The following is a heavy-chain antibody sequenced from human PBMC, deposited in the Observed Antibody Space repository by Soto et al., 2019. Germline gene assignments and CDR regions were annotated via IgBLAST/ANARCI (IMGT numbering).Heavy chain of an antibody. CDR1: GYTFTSYG. D-gene: IGHD6-6*01. J-gene: IGHJ5*02. CDR3: ARDRFPTSYSSSYNWFDP. V-gene: IGHV1-18*04. Sequence: QVQLVQSGAEVKKPGASVKVSCKASGYTFTSYGISWVRQAPGQGLKWMGWISAYNGNTNYAQKLQGRGTMTTDTSTSTAYMELRSLRSDDTAVYYCARDRFPTSYSSSYNWFDPWGQGTLVTVSS. CDR2: ISAYNGNT.